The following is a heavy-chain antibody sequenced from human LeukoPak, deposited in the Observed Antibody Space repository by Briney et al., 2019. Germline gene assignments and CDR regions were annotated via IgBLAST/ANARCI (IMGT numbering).Heavy chain of an antibody. Sequence: GSLRLSCAASGFTFSSFATSWVRQAPGKGLEWVSAISGSGGSTYYADSVKGRFTISRDNSKNTLYLQMNSLRAEDTAVYYCAKASAAAGSFDYWGQGTLVTVSS. J-gene: IGHJ4*02. D-gene: IGHD6-13*01. CDR2: ISGSGGST. V-gene: IGHV3-23*01. CDR3: AKASAAAGSFDY. CDR1: GFTFSSFA.